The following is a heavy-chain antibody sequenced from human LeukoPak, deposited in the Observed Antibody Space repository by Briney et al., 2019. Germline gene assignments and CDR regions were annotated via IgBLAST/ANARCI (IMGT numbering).Heavy chain of an antibody. CDR1: GGSISSGSYY. CDR3: ARDGFRGDY. V-gene: IGHV4-61*01. CDR2: IYYSGST. D-gene: IGHD3-10*01. J-gene: IGHJ4*02. Sequence: SETLSLTCTVSGGSISSGSYYWSWIRQPPGKGLEWIGYIYYSGSTNYNPSLKSRVTISVDTSKNQFSLKLSSVTAADTAVYYCARDGFRGDYWGQGTLVTVSS.